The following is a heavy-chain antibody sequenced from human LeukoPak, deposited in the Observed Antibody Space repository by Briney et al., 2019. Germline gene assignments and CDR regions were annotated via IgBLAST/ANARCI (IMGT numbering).Heavy chain of an antibody. CDR2: IKPDGSEK. Sequence: PGGSLRLSCAASGFTFDTYWMSWVRQAPGKGLEWVANIKPDGSEKYYVGSVKGRFTISRDNSKNTLYLQMNSLRAEDTAVYYCAKDLKGYSDYDFSDYWGQGTLVTVSS. J-gene: IGHJ4*02. V-gene: IGHV3-7*03. CDR1: GFTFDTYW. D-gene: IGHD5-12*01. CDR3: AKDLKGYSDYDFSDY.